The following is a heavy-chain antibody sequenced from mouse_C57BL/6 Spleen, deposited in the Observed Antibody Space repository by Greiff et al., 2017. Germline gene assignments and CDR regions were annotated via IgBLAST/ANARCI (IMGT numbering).Heavy chain of an antibody. Sequence: EVQLQQSGPVLVKPGSSVKMSCKASGYTFTDYYMNWVKQSHGKSLEWIGVINPYNGGTSYNQKFKGKATLTVDKSSSTAYMALNSLTSEDSAVYYCARGWYGYKFDYWGQGTTLTVSS. CDR3: ARGWYGYKFDY. CDR2: INPYNGGT. J-gene: IGHJ2*01. CDR1: GYTFTDYY. D-gene: IGHD2-2*01. V-gene: IGHV1-19*01.